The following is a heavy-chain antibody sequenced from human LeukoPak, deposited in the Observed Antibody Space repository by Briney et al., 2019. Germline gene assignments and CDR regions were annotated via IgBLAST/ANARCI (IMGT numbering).Heavy chain of an antibody. V-gene: IGHV3-49*03. CDR2: ISGGTT. Sequence: GGSLRLSCTASGFTFGDYLMSWFRQAPGKGLEWIGFISGGTTEYAASVKGRFTISRDDSTSIAYLQMNSLTTEDTAVYYCSRGSGWLSVYWGTGTTVTVSS. CDR1: GFTFGDYL. D-gene: IGHD6-19*01. CDR3: SRGSGWLSVY. J-gene: IGHJ6*04.